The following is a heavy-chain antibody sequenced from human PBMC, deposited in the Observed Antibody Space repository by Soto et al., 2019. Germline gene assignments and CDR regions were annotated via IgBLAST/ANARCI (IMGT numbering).Heavy chain of an antibody. CDR2: IYPGDSDT. CDR3: ARTRYSSGPHDAFDI. D-gene: IGHD6-19*01. CDR1: GYSFTSYW. V-gene: IGHV5-51*01. Sequence: PGESLKISCKGSGYSFTSYWIGWVRQMPGKGLEWMGIIYPGDSDTRYSPSFQGQVTISADKSISTAYLQWSSLKASDTAMYYCARTRYSSGPHDAFDIWGQGTMVTVSS. J-gene: IGHJ3*02.